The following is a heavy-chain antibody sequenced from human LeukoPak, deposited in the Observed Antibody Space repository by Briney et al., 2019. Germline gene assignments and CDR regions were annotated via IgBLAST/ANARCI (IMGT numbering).Heavy chain of an antibody. V-gene: IGHV4-34*01. CDR1: GGSFSGYY. J-gene: IGHJ3*02. CDR3: ATFSTVVASPYDAFDI. D-gene: IGHD2/OR15-2a*01. CDR2: INHSGST. Sequence: PSETLSLTCAVYGGSFSGYYWSWIRQPPGKGLEWIGEINHSGSTNYNPSLKSRVTISVDTSKNQFSLKLSSVTAADTAMYYCATFSTVVASPYDAFDIWGQGTMVTVSS.